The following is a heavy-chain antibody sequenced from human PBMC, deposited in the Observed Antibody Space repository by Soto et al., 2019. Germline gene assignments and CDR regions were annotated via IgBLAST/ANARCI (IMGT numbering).Heavy chain of an antibody. D-gene: IGHD2-15*01. Sequence: LRLSCAASAFSFSSYVMHWVRQAPGKGLEWVAVISYDESNKSYADSVKGRFAISRDNSKNTLYLQMNSLRPEDTAVYYCAREVSGYCSGGSCYYFDYWGQGTLVTVSS. CDR3: AREVSGYCSGGSCYYFDY. V-gene: IGHV3-30*09. J-gene: IGHJ4*02. CDR2: ISYDESNK. CDR1: AFSFSSYV.